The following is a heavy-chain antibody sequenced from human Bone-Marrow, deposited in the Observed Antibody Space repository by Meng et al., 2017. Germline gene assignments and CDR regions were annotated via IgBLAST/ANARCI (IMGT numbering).Heavy chain of an antibody. J-gene: IGHJ5*02. CDR3: AREGGPDKWFDP. V-gene: IGHV1-2*02. Sequence: QVQRGRIGAEVKKAGASWTVSCKASGYTFTGYYIHWVRQAPGQGLEWMGWLNPNGGGTYYAQQFQGRVTMTRDTSINTAYLELSRLTSADTAVYYCAREGGPDKWFDPWGQGTLVTVSS. CDR1: GYTFTGYY. CDR2: LNPNGGGT. D-gene: IGHD2-15*01.